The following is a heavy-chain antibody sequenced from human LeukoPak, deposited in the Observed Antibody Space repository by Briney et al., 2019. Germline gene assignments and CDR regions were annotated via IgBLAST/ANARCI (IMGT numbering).Heavy chain of an antibody. V-gene: IGHV4/OR15-8*02. Sequence: SETLSLTCGVSGGSIRSTNWWRWVRQPPGQGLEWIGEISLSGQTNFNPSLNGRVTMSLDESRNQLSLKLTSVTAADTAIYYCSRESGAFRPFGYWRQGTLVIVPP. CDR1: GGSIRSTNW. J-gene: IGHJ4*02. D-gene: IGHD1-26*01. CDR3: SRESGAFRPFGY. CDR2: ISLSGQT.